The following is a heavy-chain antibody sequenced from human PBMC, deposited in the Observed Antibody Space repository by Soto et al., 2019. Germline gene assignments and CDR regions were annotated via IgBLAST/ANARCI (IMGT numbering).Heavy chain of an antibody. V-gene: IGHV4-4*02. CDR2: IFHSGST. CDR3: AKELRHDYNLAYFAH. J-gene: IGHJ4*02. D-gene: IGHD4-4*01. CDR1: GVSINSSQW. Sequence: PSETLSLTCVVSGVSINSSQWWSWVRQPPGKGLEWIGEIFHSGSTNYNPSLKSRLTISADKSKNHFSLKLTSVTAADTAVYYCAKELRHDYNLAYFAHWGQGTLVTVSS.